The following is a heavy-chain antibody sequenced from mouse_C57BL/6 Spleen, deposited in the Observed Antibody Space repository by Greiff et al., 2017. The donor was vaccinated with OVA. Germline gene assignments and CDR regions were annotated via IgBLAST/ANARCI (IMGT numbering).Heavy chain of an antibody. CDR1: GYTFTEYT. CDR2: FYPGSGSI. Sequence: VMLVESGAELVKPGASVKLSCKASGYTFTEYTIHWVKQRSGQGLEWIGWFYPGSGSIKYNEKFKDKATLTADKSSSTVYMELSRLTSEDSAVYFCARHPHYGSSFWYFDVWGTGTTVTVSS. J-gene: IGHJ1*03. V-gene: IGHV1-62-2*01. CDR3: ARHPHYGSSFWYFDV. D-gene: IGHD1-1*01.